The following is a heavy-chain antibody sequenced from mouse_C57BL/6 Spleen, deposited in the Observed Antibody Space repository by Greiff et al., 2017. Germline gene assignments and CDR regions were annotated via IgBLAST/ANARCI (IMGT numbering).Heavy chain of an antibody. D-gene: IGHD1-1*01. CDR1: GYTFTSYW. CDR3: AREGTTVVATPDY. J-gene: IGHJ2*01. Sequence: QVQLQQSGTELVKPGASVKLSCKASGYTFTSYWMHWVKQRPGQGLEWIGNINPSNGGTNYNEKFKSKATLTVDKSSSTAYMQLSSLTSEDSAVYYCAREGTTVVATPDYWGQGTTLTVSS. V-gene: IGHV1-53*01. CDR2: INPSNGGT.